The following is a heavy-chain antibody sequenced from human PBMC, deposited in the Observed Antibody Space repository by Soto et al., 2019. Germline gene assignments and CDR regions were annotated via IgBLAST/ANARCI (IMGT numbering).Heavy chain of an antibody. CDR3: ARSSGHLDP. V-gene: IGHV1-18*01. J-gene: IGHJ5*02. Sequence: VKVASKPSGYRVTSYAMDSVRQAPGQGLEWMGWISAYNGNTNYAQKLQGRVTMTTDTSTSTTYMELRSLRSDDTAVYDCARSSGHLDPWGQGTLVPVS. CDR1: GYRVTSYA. D-gene: IGHD3-22*01. CDR2: ISAYNGNT.